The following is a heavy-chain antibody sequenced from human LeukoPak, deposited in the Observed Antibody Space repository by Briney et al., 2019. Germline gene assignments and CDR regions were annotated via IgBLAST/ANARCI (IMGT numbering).Heavy chain of an antibody. V-gene: IGHV3-21*01. J-gene: IGHJ4*02. CDR2: ISSSSSYI. CDR3: ARDRGYSSRKYYFDY. D-gene: IGHD6-13*01. Sequence: GGSLRLSCAASGFTFSSYSMNWVRQAPGKGLEWVSSISSSSSYIYYADSVKGRFTISRDNDKNSLYLQMNSLRAEDTAVYYCARDRGYSSRKYYFDYWGQGTLVTVSS. CDR1: GFTFSSYS.